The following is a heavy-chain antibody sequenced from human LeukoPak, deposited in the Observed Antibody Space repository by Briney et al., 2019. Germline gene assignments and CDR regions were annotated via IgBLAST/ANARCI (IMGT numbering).Heavy chain of an antibody. J-gene: IGHJ6*03. Sequence: SETLSLTCTVSGGSISSYYWDWIRQPAEKGLEWIGRIYSSGSTNYNPSLQSRVIMSVDTSKNQFSLKVTSVTAADTAVYYCARGRVAGYYMDVWGKGTTVTISS. CDR2: IYSSGST. V-gene: IGHV4-4*07. CDR1: GGSISSYY. CDR3: ARGRVAGYYMDV.